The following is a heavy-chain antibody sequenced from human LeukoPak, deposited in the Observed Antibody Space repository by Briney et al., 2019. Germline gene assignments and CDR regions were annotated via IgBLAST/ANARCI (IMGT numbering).Heavy chain of an antibody. J-gene: IGHJ4*02. CDR3: ARGAPPDS. CDR2: IYNSGRT. CDR1: GASFNTGDYY. V-gene: IGHV4-31*03. Sequence: SETLSLTCIVSGASFNTGDYYWNWIRQHPGKGLEWIGYIYNSGRTYYNPSLKSRVTISVDTSKNHFSLRLTSVTAADSAVYYCARGAPPDSWGQGTLVTVSS.